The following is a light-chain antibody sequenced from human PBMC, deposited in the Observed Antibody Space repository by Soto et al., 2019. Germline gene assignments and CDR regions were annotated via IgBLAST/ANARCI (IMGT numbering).Light chain of an antibody. CDR3: MQGTHWPPIT. Sequence: DVVMTQSPLSLPVTLGQPASISCRSSQSLVYSDGNTYLNRFQQRPGQSPRRLIYKVSKRDSGGPDRFSGSGSGTDFTLKISRVEAEDVGVYYCMQGTHWPPITFGQGTRLAIK. V-gene: IGKV2-30*01. CDR2: KVS. CDR1: QSLVYSDGNTY. J-gene: IGKJ5*01.